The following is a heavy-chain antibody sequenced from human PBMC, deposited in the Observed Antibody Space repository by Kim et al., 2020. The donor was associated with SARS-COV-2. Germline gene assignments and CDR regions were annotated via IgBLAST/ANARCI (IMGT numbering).Heavy chain of an antibody. CDR3: ARGGGQWLPVDV. J-gene: IGHJ6*02. D-gene: IGHD6-19*01. V-gene: IGHV3-21*01. Sequence: CYAGSVKGRFTISRDNAKNSLYRQMNSLRAEDTAVYYCARGGGQWLPVDVWGQGTTVTVSS.